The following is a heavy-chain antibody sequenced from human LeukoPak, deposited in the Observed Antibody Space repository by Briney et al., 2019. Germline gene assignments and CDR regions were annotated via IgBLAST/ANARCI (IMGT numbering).Heavy chain of an antibody. V-gene: IGHV3-30*01. D-gene: IGHD6-6*01. Sequence: PGGSLRLSCAASGFTFSSYAMHWVRQAPGKGLEWVAVISYDGSNKYYADSVKGRFTISRDNSKNTLYLQMNSLRAEDTAVYYRASLPIEYSSSNWGQGTLVTVSS. CDR2: ISYDGSNK. J-gene: IGHJ4*02. CDR3: ASLPIEYSSSN. CDR1: GFTFSSYA.